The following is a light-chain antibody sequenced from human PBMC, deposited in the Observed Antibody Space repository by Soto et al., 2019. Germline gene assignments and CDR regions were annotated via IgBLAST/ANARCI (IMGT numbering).Light chain of an antibody. J-gene: IGKJ5*01. Sequence: EIVLTQSPATLSLSPEERATRSCRASQSVGSSLAWYQQRPGQAPRLLIHGASSRATGIPDGFSGSGSGTDFTLTISRLEPEDFAVYYCQQRSNWPTFGQGTRLEI. V-gene: IGKV3-11*01. CDR3: QQRSNWPT. CDR2: GAS. CDR1: QSVGSS.